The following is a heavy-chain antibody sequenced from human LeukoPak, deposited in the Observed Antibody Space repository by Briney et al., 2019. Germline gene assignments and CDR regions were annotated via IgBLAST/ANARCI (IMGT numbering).Heavy chain of an antibody. CDR3: ARERGYSYWSYFDY. J-gene: IGHJ4*02. Sequence: PSETLSLTCAVYGGSFSGYYGSWIRQPPGKGLDWIGEINHSGSTNYNPSLKSRVTISVDTSKNQFSLKLSSVTAADTAVYYCARERGYSYWSYFDYWGQGTLVTVSS. D-gene: IGHD5-18*01. CDR1: GGSFSGYY. CDR2: INHSGST. V-gene: IGHV4-34*01.